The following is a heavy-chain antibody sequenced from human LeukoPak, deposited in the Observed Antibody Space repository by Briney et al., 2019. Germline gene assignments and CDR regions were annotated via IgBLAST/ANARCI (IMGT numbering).Heavy chain of an antibody. CDR3: ARSAMIVVVIPN. V-gene: IGHV4-59*12. J-gene: IGHJ4*02. CDR1: GGSISSYY. D-gene: IGHD3-22*01. CDR2: IYYSGST. Sequence: SETLSLTCTVSGGSISSYYWSWIRQPPGKGLEWIGYIYYSGSTNYNPSLKSRVTMSVDTSKNQFSLKLSSVTAADTAVYYCARSAMIVVVIPNWGQGTLVTVSS.